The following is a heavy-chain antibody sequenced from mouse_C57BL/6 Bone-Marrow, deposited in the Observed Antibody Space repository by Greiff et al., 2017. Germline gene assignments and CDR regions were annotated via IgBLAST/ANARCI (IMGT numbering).Heavy chain of an antibody. Sequence: EVQLVESEGGLVQPGSSMKLSCTASGFTFSDYYMAWVRQVPEKGLEWVANINYDGSSTYYLDSLKSRFIISRDNAKNILYLQMSSLKSEDTATYYCARVDYSNYGNWADYWGQGTTLTVSS. J-gene: IGHJ2*01. D-gene: IGHD2-5*01. CDR1: GFTFSDYY. CDR2: INYDGSST. CDR3: ARVDYSNYGNWADY. V-gene: IGHV5-16*01.